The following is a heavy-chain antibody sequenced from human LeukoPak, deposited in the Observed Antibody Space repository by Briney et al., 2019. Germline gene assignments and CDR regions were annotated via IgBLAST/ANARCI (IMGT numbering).Heavy chain of an antibody. CDR3: ARDLFRINDY. CDR1: GFTFSSNW. V-gene: IGHV3-7*05. D-gene: IGHD2-21*01. Sequence: GGSLRLSCAASGFTFSSNWMSWVRQAPGRGLEWLANIKEDGSETYYVDSVRGRFTISRDNAKNTLYLEMNSLRAEDAAVYYCARDLFRINDYWGQGTLVTVSS. J-gene: IGHJ4*02. CDR2: IKEDGSET.